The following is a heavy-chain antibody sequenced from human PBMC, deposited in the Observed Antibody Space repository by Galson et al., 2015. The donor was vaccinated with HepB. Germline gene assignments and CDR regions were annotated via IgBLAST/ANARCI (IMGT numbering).Heavy chain of an antibody. V-gene: IGHV3-53*04. CDR2: LYSHGST. J-gene: IGHJ3*01. CDR1: GFAVSNNY. Sequence: SLRLSCAASGFAVSNNYMTWVRQAPGKGLGWVSVLYSHGSTYYADSVKGRFTISRHNSQNTLYLQMNGLRTEDTATYYCARYIPAAGSAFDLRGQGTVVTVSS. CDR3: ARYIPAAGSAFDL. D-gene: IGHD6-13*01.